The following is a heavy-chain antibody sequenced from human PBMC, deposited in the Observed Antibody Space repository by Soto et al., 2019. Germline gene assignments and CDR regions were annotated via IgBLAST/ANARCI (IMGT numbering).Heavy chain of an antibody. Sequence: GGSLRLSCAASGFTFSSYWMSWVRQAPGKGLEWVANIKQDGSEKYYVDSVKGRFTISRDNAKNSLYLQMNSLRAEDTAVYYCARAPVLLWFGESDYWGQGTLVTVSS. CDR1: GFTFSSYW. CDR2: IKQDGSEK. D-gene: IGHD3-10*01. J-gene: IGHJ4*02. V-gene: IGHV3-7*01. CDR3: ARAPVLLWFGESDY.